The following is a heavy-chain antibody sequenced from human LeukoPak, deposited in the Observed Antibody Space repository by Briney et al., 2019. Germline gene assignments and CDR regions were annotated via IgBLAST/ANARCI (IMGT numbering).Heavy chain of an antibody. Sequence: PGRSLRLSCAASGFTISSDWMHWVRQAPGKGLEWVSRINSDGSSTIYADSVEGRFTISRDNAKNTLYLQMNSLRVEDTAVYYCARDFYGGKVDSYWGQGTLVSVSS. D-gene: IGHD4-23*01. CDR2: INSDGSST. J-gene: IGHJ4*02. V-gene: IGHV3-74*01. CDR3: ARDFYGGKVDSY. CDR1: GFTISSDW.